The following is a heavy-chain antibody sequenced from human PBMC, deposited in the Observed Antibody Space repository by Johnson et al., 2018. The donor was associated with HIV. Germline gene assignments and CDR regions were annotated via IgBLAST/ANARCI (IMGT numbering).Heavy chain of an antibody. V-gene: IGHV3-23*01. J-gene: IGHJ3*02. CDR2: ISGSGGST. CDR3: AKDGGSPDDAFYI. CDR1: GFTFSSYA. D-gene: IGHD1-14*01. Sequence: VLLLESGGGLVQPGGSLRLSCAASGFTFSSYAMSWVRQAPGKGLEWVSAISGSGGSTYYADSVKGRFTISRDNSKNTLYLQMNSLRAEETAVYYCAKDGGSPDDAFYIWGQGTMVTVSS.